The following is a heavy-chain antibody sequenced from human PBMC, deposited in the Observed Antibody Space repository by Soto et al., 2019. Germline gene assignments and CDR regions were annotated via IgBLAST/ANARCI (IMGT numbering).Heavy chain of an antibody. CDR1: GFTFSSYE. CDR2: ISSSGSTI. CDR3: ARSYDSSGYSDDAFDI. Sequence: GGSLRLSCAASGFTFSSYEMNWVRQAPGKALEWVSYISSSGSTIYYADSVKGRFTISRDNAKNSLYLQMNSLRAEDTAVYYCARSYDSSGYSDDAFDIWGQGTMVTVSS. V-gene: IGHV3-48*03. J-gene: IGHJ3*02. D-gene: IGHD3-22*01.